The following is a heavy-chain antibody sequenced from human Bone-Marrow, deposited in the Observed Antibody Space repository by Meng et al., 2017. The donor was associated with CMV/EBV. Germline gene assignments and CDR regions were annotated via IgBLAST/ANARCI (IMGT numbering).Heavy chain of an antibody. V-gene: IGHV3-33*01. D-gene: IGHD3-22*01. CDR3: AREGASSGYFGYFDY. J-gene: IGHJ4*02. CDR1: GFTFSSYG. Sequence: GESLKISCAASGFTFSSYGMHWVRQAPGKGLGWVAVIWYDGSNKYYADSVKGRFTISRDNSKNTLYLQMESLRTEDTAVYYCAREGASSGYFGYFDYWGQGTLVTVSS. CDR2: IWYDGSNK.